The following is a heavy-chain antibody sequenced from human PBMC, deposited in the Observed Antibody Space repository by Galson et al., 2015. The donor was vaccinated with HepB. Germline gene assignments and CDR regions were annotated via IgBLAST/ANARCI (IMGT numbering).Heavy chain of an antibody. D-gene: IGHD3-10*01. CDR1: GDSVSRDTVG. CDR2: TYYRSKWYS. J-gene: IGHJ6*02. CDR3: TRVAHLGRGMNV. V-gene: IGHV6-1*01. Sequence: CAISGDSVSRDTVGWNWIRQSPSRGLEWLERTYYRSKWYSDYAISVKSRIIINADSSTNQFFLQLNSVTHEDTAVYYCTRVAHLGRGMNVWGQGTTVTV.